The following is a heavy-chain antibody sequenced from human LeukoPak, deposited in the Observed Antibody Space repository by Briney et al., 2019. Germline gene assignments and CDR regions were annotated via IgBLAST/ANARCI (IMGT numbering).Heavy chain of an antibody. CDR1: GFTFSSYN. Sequence: GGSLRLSCEASGFTFSSYNMNWVRQAPGKGLEWVSSISSSSSYIYYADSVKGRFTISRDNAKNSLYLQMNSLRVEDTAVYYCARDRLQYFDYWGQGTLVTVSS. CDR3: ARDRLQYFDY. V-gene: IGHV3-21*04. CDR2: ISSSSSYI. J-gene: IGHJ4*02. D-gene: IGHD3-16*01.